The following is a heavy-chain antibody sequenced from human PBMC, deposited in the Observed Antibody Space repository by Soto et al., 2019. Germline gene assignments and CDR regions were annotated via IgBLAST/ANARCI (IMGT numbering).Heavy chain of an antibody. J-gene: IGHJ6*02. CDR3: SSITIFGVVIIGYYYYYGMDV. V-gene: IGHV3-49*03. CDR2: IRSKAYGGTT. Sequence: PGGSLRLSCTASGFTFGDYAMSWFRQAPGKGLEWVGFIRSKAYGGTTEYAASVKGRFTISRDDSLSIAYLQMNSLKTEDTAVYYCSSITIFGVVIIGYYYYYGMDVWGQGTTVTVSS. CDR1: GFTFGDYA. D-gene: IGHD3-3*01.